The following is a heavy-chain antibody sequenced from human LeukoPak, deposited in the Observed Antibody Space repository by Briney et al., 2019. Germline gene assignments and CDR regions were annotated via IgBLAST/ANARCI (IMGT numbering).Heavy chain of an antibody. CDR1: GGSISSSSYY. CDR3: ASTDTPGAFDI. Sequence: SETLSLTCTVSGGSISSSSYYWGWIRQAPGKGLEWIGSIYYSGSTYYNPSLKSRVTISVDTSKNQFSLKLSSVTAADTAVYYCASTDTPGAFDIWGQGTMVTVSS. J-gene: IGHJ3*02. V-gene: IGHV4-39*07. D-gene: IGHD5-18*01. CDR2: IYYSGST.